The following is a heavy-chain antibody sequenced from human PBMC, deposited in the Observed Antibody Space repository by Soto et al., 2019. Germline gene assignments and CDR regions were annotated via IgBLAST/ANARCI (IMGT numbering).Heavy chain of an antibody. V-gene: IGHV1-69*02. D-gene: IGHD3-10*01. Sequence: QVQLVQSGAEVKKPGSSVKVSCKASGDTFNFYTFSWVRQAPGQGLEWMGRIIPMVGMSNYAQKFQGRVTIIADRSTNTTYMQLSSLRSEDTALYCCATSYGSGSRPFDSWGQGTPVTVSS. CDR2: IIPMVGMS. CDR3: ATSYGSGSRPFDS. J-gene: IGHJ4*02. CDR1: GDTFNFYT.